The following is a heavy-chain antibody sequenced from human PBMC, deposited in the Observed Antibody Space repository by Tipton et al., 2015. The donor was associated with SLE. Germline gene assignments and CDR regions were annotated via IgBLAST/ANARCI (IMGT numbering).Heavy chain of an antibody. D-gene: IGHD3-22*01. CDR1: GGSISSYY. CDR3: ARGTNYDSSGYYSY. V-gene: IGHV4-4*08. CDR2: IYTSGST. Sequence: TLSLTCTVSGGSISSYYWSWIRQSPGKGLEWIGYIYTSGSTNYNPSLKSRVTISADTSKNQFSLKLSSVTAADTAVYYCARGTNYDSSGYYSYWGQGTLVTVSS. J-gene: IGHJ4*02.